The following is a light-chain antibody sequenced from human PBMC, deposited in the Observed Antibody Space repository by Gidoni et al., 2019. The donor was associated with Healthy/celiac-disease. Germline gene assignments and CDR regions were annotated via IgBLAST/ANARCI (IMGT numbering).Light chain of an antibody. CDR2: AAS. CDR1: QSVSRY. V-gene: IGKV3-11*01. J-gene: IGKJ5*01. Sequence: EMVLTQSPSTLSLSPGDRATRSCRASQSVSRYLAWYQQKPGQAPRLLLYAASNRATGIPARFSGSGSGTDFTLTISSLEPEDFAVYYCQQRSNWPPTFGPGTRLEIK. CDR3: QQRSNWPPT.